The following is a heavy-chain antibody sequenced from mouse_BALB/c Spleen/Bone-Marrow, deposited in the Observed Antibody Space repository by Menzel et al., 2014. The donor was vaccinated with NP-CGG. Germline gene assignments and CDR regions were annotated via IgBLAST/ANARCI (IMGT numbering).Heavy chain of an antibody. CDR1: GYTFTSYY. J-gene: IGHJ3*01. Sequence: QVQLQQSGAEQVKPGASVKLSCKASGYTFTSYYMYWVKQGPGQGLEWIGEINPSNGGTNFNEKFKSKATLTVDKSSSTAYMQLSSLTSEDSAVYYCTNDYLFAYWGQGTLVTVSA. CDR2: INPSNGGT. CDR3: TNDYLFAY. V-gene: IGHV1S16*01. D-gene: IGHD2-4*01.